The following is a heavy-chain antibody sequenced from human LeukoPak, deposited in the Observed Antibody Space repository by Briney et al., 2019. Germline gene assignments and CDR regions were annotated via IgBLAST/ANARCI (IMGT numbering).Heavy chain of an antibody. CDR1: GASVTDYY. CDR2: IHHRGNS. V-gene: IGHV4-59*02. Sequence: SETLSLTCTVSGASVTDYYWSWIRQSPGKGLEWISYIHHRGNSDYNPSLRSRVTTSLDTSKNQFSLKLSSVTAADTAVYYCARAGPDSSGYSFDYWGQGTLVTVSS. D-gene: IGHD3-22*01. J-gene: IGHJ4*02. CDR3: ARAGPDSSGYSFDY.